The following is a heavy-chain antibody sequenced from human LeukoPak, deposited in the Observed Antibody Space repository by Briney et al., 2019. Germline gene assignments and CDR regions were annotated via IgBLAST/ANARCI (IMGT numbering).Heavy chain of an antibody. J-gene: IGHJ5*02. CDR1: GFTFHDYA. V-gene: IGHV3-43*02. Sequence: AGSLRLSCAASGFTFHDYAMHWVRQAPGKGLEWVSFITGDGGGTYYADSVKGRFTISRDNSKNSLYLQMNSLRTEDTALYYCAKDREHTGYDSWGQGTLVTVSS. CDR3: AKDREHTGYDS. CDR2: ITGDGGGT. D-gene: IGHD5-12*01.